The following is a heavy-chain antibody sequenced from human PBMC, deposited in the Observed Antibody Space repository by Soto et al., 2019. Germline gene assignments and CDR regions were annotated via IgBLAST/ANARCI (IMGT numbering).Heavy chain of an antibody. CDR1: GFTFSSYS. V-gene: IGHV3-21*01. D-gene: IGHD3-10*02. CDR3: ARDNVHWQQKYYYYYYGMDV. Sequence: EVQLVESGGGLVKPGGSLRLSCAASGFTFSSYSMNWVRQAPGKGLEWVSSISSSSSYIYYADSVKGRFTISRDNAKNSLYLQMNSLRAEDTAVYYCARDNVHWQQKYYYYYYGMDVWGQGTTVTVSS. CDR2: ISSSSSYI. J-gene: IGHJ6*02.